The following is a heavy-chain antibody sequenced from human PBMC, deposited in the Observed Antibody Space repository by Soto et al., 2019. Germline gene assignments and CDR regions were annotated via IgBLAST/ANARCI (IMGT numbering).Heavy chain of an antibody. V-gene: IGHV1-2*02. Sequence: SVKVSCKASGYTFTGYYMHWVRQAPGQGLEWMGWINPNSGGTNYAQKFQGRVTMTRDTSISTAYMELSRLRSDDTAVYYCASPFITDYYGMDVWGQGTTVTVSS. J-gene: IGHJ6*02. CDR3: ASPFITDYYGMDV. CDR1: GYTFTGYY. CDR2: INPNSGGT. D-gene: IGHD3-22*01.